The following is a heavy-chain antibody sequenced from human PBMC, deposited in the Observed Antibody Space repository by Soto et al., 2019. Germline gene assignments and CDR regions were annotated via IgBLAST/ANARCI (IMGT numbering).Heavy chain of an antibody. CDR3: ARDLDGLHDDTSGPFPRPG. Sequence: PSETLSFTCTVSGGSISSDDYYWSWIRQAPGRGLEWIGYIHSSGSIYYNPSLKSRATMSIDTAGNQFSLKVSSVTVADTAAYYCARDLDGLHDDTSGPFPRPGWGQGTLVTVSS. D-gene: IGHD3-22*01. CDR2: IHSSGSI. CDR1: GGSISSDDYY. J-gene: IGHJ1*01. V-gene: IGHV4-30-4*01.